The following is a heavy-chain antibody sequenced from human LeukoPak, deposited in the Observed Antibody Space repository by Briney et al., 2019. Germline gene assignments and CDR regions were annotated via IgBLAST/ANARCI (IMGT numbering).Heavy chain of an antibody. V-gene: IGHV3-7*01. CDR1: GFTFSSYG. Sequence: GGSLRLSCAASGFTFSSYGMSWVRQAPGKGLEWVANIKQDGSEKYYVDSVKGRFTISRDNAKNSLYLQMNSLRAEDTAVYYCARDELLWFGESNWDDAFDIWGQGTMVTVSS. CDR2: IKQDGSEK. CDR3: ARDELLWFGESNWDDAFDI. J-gene: IGHJ3*02. D-gene: IGHD3-10*01.